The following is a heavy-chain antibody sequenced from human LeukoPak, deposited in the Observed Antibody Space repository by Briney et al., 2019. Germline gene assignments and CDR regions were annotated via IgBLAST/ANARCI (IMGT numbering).Heavy chain of an antibody. CDR1: GFTVSSNY. J-gene: IGHJ6*03. CDR2: IYSGGST. Sequence: PGGSLRLFCAASGFTVSSNYMSWVRQAPGKGLEWVSVIYSGGSTYYADSVKGRFTISRDNAKNSLYLQMNSLRAEDTAVYYCARDKVWDIVVVPAAINLYYYYYMDVWGKGTTVTVSS. CDR3: ARDKVWDIVVVPAAINLYYYYYMDV. V-gene: IGHV3-53*01. D-gene: IGHD2-2*01.